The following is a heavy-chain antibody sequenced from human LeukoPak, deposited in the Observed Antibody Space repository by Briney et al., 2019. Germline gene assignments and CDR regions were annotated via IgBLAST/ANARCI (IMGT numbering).Heavy chain of an antibody. CDR2: INPNTGAI. CDR1: GYTFIDFY. J-gene: IGHJ4*02. V-gene: IGHV1-2*02. Sequence: ASVKVSCTASGYTFIDFYIHWVRQAPGQGLEWMGWINPNTGAIKYSQKFEGRASITRDTSITTVYMDLSSLRSDDTALYYCARVKKLMPEFEFWGPGTLVTVSS. CDR3: ARVKKLMPEFEF. D-gene: IGHD2-2*01.